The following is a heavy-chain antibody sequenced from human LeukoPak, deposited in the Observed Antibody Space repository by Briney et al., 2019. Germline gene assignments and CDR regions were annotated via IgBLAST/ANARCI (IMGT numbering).Heavy chain of an antibody. J-gene: IGHJ6*03. CDR3: AATPGYYYYYMDV. Sequence: PGGSLRLSCAASGITFSSYAMSWVRQAPGKGLEWVSAISGSGGSTYYADSVKGRFTISRDNSKNTLYLQMNSLRAEDTAVYYCAATPGYYYYYMDVWGKGTTVTVSS. CDR2: ISGSGGST. V-gene: IGHV3-23*01. CDR1: GITFSSYA.